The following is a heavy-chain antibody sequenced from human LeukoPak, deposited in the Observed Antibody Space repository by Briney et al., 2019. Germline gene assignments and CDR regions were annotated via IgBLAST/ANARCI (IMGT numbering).Heavy chain of an antibody. CDR1: GFTFSSYA. J-gene: IGHJ3*02. D-gene: IGHD3-10*01. CDR2: ISGSGGNT. V-gene: IGHV3-23*01. CDR3: ARFRTRNAFDI. Sequence: GSLRLSCAASGFTFSSYAMSWVRQAPGKGLEWVSAISGSGGNTYYADSVKGRFTISRDNSKNTLYLQMNSLRAKDTAVYYCARFRTRNAFDIWGQGTMVTVSS.